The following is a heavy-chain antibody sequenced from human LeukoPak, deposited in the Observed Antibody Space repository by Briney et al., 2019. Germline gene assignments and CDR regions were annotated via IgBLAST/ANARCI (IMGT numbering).Heavy chain of an antibody. V-gene: IGHV3-30*02. CDR1: GFTFRTYG. CDR2: IHYDGRTK. CDR3: AKSSRVNLEWSLRGDY. J-gene: IGHJ4*02. Sequence: PGGSLRLSCEASGFTFRTYGMHWVRQAPGKGLEWVAFIHYDGRTKFYVDSVKGRFTISTDNSKSTLYLQMNSLRAEDTAVYYCAKSSRVNLEWSLRGDYWGQGTLVTVSS. D-gene: IGHD3-3*01.